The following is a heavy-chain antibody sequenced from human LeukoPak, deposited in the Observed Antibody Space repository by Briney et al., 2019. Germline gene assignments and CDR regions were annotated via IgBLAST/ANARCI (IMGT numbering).Heavy chain of an antibody. Sequence: PGRSLRLSCAASGFTFSSYGMHWVRQAPGKGLEWVALIWYDGSKNYYGESVKGRFTISRDNVQNTLHLQMNSPRAEDTAVYYCARVATSSLDYWGQGTLVTVSS. D-gene: IGHD2-2*01. CDR1: GFTFSSYG. J-gene: IGHJ4*02. CDR2: IWYDGSKN. CDR3: ARVATSSLDY. V-gene: IGHV3-33*01.